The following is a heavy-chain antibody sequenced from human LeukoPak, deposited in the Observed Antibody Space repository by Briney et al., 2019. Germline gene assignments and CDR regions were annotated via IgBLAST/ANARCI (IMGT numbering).Heavy chain of an antibody. J-gene: IGHJ6*03. CDR2: MNPNSGNT. CDR3: ARGYRWELLGYHYYYMDV. CDR1: GYTFTNYG. Sequence: ASVKVSCKTSGYTFTNYGVSWVRQATGQGLEWMGWMNPNSGNTGYAQKFQGRVTITRNTSISTAYMELSSLRSEDTAVYYCARGYRWELLGYHYYYMDVWGKGTTVTVSS. V-gene: IGHV1-8*03. D-gene: IGHD1-26*01.